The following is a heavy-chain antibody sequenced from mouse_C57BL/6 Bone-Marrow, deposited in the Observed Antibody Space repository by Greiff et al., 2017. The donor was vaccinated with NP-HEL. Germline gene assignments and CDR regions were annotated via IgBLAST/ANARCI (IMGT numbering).Heavy chain of an antibody. V-gene: IGHV1-26*01. CDR3: ARGIYDYDGYDYFDY. CDR2: INPNNGGT. D-gene: IGHD2-4*01. CDR1: GYTFTDYY. Sequence: EVQLQQSGPELVKPGASVKISCKASGYTFTDYYMNWVKQSHGKSLEWIGDINPNNGGTSYNQKFKGKATLTVDKSSSTAYMELRSLTSEDSAVYYCARGIYDYDGYDYFDYWGQGTTLTVSS. J-gene: IGHJ2*01.